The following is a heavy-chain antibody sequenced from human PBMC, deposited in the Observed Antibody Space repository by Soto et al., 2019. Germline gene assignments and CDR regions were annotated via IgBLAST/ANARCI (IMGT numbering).Heavy chain of an antibody. CDR2: ISSSSSTI. CDR1: GFTFSSYS. D-gene: IGHD6-13*01. Sequence: GGSLRLSCAASGFTFSSYSMNWVRQAPGKGLEWVSYISSSSSTIYYADSVKGRFTISRDNSKNTLYLQMNSLRAEDTAVYYCAKECSIAAAGTCFDYWGQGTLVTVSS. V-gene: IGHV3-48*01. CDR3: AKECSIAAAGTCFDY. J-gene: IGHJ4*02.